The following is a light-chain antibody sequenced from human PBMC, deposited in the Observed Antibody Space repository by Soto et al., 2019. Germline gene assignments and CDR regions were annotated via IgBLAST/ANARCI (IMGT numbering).Light chain of an antibody. CDR1: QSISSW. CDR2: DAS. J-gene: IGKJ1*01. V-gene: IGKV1-5*01. CDR3: QPYNSYSWT. Sequence: IQMTQSPSTLSASIGDRVTITCRASQSISSWLAWYQQRPGKAPKLLIYDASSLESGVPSRFSGSGSGTEFTLTISSLQPDDFATYYCQPYNSYSWTFGQGTKVEIK.